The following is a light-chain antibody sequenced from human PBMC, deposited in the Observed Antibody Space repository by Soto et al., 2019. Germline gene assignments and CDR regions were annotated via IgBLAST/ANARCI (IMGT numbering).Light chain of an antibody. J-gene: IGLJ2*01. V-gene: IGLV2-14*01. CDR1: ANDY. CDR3: ISFLTRTAPIL. CDR2: EVT. Sequence: QSALAQPASVSGSPGQSVTISCSGSANDYVSWYQHHPGKAPKLLLYEVTHRPSWVSHRFSGSKSGNTASLTISGLQPEDEAHYYCISFLTRTAPILFGGGTKLTVL.